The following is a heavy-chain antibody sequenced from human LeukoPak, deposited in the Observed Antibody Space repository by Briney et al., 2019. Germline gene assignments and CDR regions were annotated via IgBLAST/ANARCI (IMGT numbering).Heavy chain of an antibody. Sequence: ASVKVSCKASGGTFSSYAISWVRQAPGQGLEWMGWINPNSGGTNYAQKFQGRVTMTRDTSISTAYMELSRLRSDDTAVYYCARVWYDSSGAVWGQGTMVTVSS. V-gene: IGHV1-2*02. D-gene: IGHD3-22*01. J-gene: IGHJ3*01. CDR2: INPNSGGT. CDR1: GGTFSSYA. CDR3: ARVWYDSSGAV.